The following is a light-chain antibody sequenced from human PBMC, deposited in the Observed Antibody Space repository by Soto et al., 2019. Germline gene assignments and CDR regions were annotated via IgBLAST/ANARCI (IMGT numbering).Light chain of an antibody. CDR3: QQYGSSSWT. Sequence: EIVLTQSPGTLSLSPGERATLSCRASQSVSSSYLAWYQQKPGQAPRLRIYAASSRATGIPDRFSGSGSGTDFTLTISRLEPEDFAVYYCQQYGSSSWTFGQGTTVEIK. CDR2: AAS. J-gene: IGKJ1*01. CDR1: QSVSSSY. V-gene: IGKV3-20*01.